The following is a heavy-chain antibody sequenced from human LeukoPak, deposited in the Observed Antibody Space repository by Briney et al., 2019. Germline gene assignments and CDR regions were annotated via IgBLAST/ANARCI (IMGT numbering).Heavy chain of an antibody. J-gene: IGHJ6*03. Sequence: PGGSLRLLCASSGFTFSSYGMHWVRQAPGKALEWVAFIRYDGSNKYYADSVKGRFTNTKDNFKNTLYLQMNSLRAEDTAVYYCAKDRLRYYYYYYMDVWGKGTTVTVSS. CDR3: AKDRLRYYYYYYMDV. CDR2: IRYDGSNK. V-gene: IGHV3-30*02. CDR1: GFTFSSYG.